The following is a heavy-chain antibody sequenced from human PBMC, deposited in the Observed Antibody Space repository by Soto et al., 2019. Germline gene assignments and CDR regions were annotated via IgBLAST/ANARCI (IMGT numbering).Heavy chain of an antibody. CDR2: ISYDGSNK. Sequence: ALRLSGAASGFTFSSYATHWVCQAPGKGLEWVAVISYDGSNKYYADSVKGRFTISRDNSKNTLYLQMNSLRAEDTVVYYCASLDVADGLDYWGQGSLVTVSS. D-gene: IGHD6-13*01. CDR1: GFTFSSYA. J-gene: IGHJ4*02. CDR3: ASLDVADGLDY. V-gene: IGHV3-30-3*01.